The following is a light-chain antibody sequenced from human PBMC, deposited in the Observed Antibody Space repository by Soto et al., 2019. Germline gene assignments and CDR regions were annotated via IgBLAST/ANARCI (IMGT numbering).Light chain of an antibody. CDR1: QSVSSY. CDR2: DAS. J-gene: IGKJ4*01. V-gene: IGKV3-11*01. Sequence: IVLTQSPATLSLSPGERATLSCRASQSVSSYLAWYQQKPGQAPRLLIYDASNRATGIPARFSGSGSGTDFTLTISSLEPEDFAVYYCPQRSNWLLTSGGGTQVEIX. CDR3: PQRSNWLLT.